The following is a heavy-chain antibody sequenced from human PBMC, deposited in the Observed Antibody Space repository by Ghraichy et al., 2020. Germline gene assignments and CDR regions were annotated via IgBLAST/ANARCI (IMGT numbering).Heavy chain of an antibody. Sequence: SETLSLTCTVSGGSISSYYWSWIRQPPGKGLEWIGNIYYSGSTNYNPSLKSRVTISVDTSKNQFSLKLSSVTAADTAVYYCARLRGPRGAFDIWGQGTMVTVSS. V-gene: IGHV4-59*08. CDR1: GGSISSYY. CDR2: IYYSGST. D-gene: IGHD3-16*01. J-gene: IGHJ3*02. CDR3: ARLRGPRGAFDI.